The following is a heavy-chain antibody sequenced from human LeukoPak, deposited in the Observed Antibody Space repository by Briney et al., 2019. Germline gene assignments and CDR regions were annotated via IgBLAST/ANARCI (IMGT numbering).Heavy chain of an antibody. V-gene: IGHV3-7*01. CDR1: GFSFSSYW. Sequence: AGGSLRLSCLASGFSFSSYWMNWVRQAQGKGPEWLANIKQDGSQTYYVDSVKGRFTTSRDNAKNSPYLQMNSLRAGDTAVYYCATDAVGDSWSDYWGQGTLVTVSS. CDR2: IKQDGSQT. CDR3: ATDAVGDSWSDY. D-gene: IGHD6-13*01. J-gene: IGHJ4*02.